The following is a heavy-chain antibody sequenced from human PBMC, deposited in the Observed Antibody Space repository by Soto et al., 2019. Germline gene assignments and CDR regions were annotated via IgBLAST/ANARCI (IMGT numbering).Heavy chain of an antibody. V-gene: IGHV1-18*01. CDR2: ISAYNGNT. D-gene: IGHD1-1*01. CDR3: ARGPHYGTTRTRYYYTGMEV. J-gene: IGHJ6*01. Sequence: SSVKVSCKASGYTFTSYGISWVRQAPGQGLEWMGWISAYNGNTNYAQKLQGRVTMTTDTSTSTAYMELRSLRSDDTAVYYCARGPHYGTTRTRYYYTGMEVGAQVTTVT. CDR1: GYTFTSYG.